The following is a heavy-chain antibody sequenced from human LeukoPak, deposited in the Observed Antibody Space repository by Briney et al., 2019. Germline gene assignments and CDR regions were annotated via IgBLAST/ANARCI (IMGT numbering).Heavy chain of an antibody. CDR3: ARDFGWLSGFDN. Sequence: GGSLRLSCGASGFTFNNYAMAWVRQAPGKGLEWVSDISASGAKTYYTDSVKGRFTISRDNSKNTLYLQMNSLRAEDTAVYYCARDFGWLSGFDNWGQGTLVTVSS. J-gene: IGHJ4*02. CDR1: GFTFNNYA. V-gene: IGHV3-23*01. CDR2: ISASGAKT. D-gene: IGHD3-9*01.